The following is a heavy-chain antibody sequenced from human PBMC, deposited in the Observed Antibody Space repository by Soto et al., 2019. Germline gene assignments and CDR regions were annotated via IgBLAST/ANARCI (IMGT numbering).Heavy chain of an antibody. D-gene: IGHD2-15*01. V-gene: IGHV3-53*04. Sequence: GGSLRLSCAASGFTVTSNYMSWVRQAPGKGLEWVSVIYSGGSTYYADSVKGRFTISRHSSKNTVYLQMDSLRAEDTAVYYCARERHCSGGTCHLDFDSWGQGTLVTVSS. CDR3: ARERHCSGGTCHLDFDS. J-gene: IGHJ4*02. CDR1: GFTVTSNY. CDR2: IYSGGST.